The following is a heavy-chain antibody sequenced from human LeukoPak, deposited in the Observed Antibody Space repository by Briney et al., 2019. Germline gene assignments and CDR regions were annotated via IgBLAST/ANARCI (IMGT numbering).Heavy chain of an antibody. CDR3: ARVYDSSGYYDY. V-gene: IGHV4-59*08. J-gene: IGHJ4*02. D-gene: IGHD3-22*01. Sequence: SETLSLTCTVSGGSISSYYWSWIRQPPGKGLEWIGYIYYSGSTNYNPSLKSRVTISVDTSKNRFSLKLSSVTAADTAVYYCARVYDSSGYYDYWGQGTLVTVSS. CDR2: IYYSGST. CDR1: GGSISSYY.